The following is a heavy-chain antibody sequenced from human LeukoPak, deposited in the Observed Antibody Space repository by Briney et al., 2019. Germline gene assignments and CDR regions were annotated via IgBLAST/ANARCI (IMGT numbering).Heavy chain of an antibody. CDR3: ARDIEVDGVFDY. CDR2: IYTSGST. V-gene: IGHV4-61*02. J-gene: IGHJ4*02. Sequence: SQTLSLTCTVSGGSISSGSYYWSWIRQPAGKGLEWIGRIYTSGSTNYNPSLKSRVTISVDTSKNRFSLKLSSVTAADTAVYYCARDIEVDGVFDYWGQGTLVTVSS. D-gene: IGHD6-19*01. CDR1: GGSISSGSYY.